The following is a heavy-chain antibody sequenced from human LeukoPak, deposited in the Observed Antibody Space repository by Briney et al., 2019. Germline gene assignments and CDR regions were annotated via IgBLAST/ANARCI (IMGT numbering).Heavy chain of an antibody. D-gene: IGHD6-19*01. J-gene: IGHJ1*01. CDR1: GGSISSYY. CDR3: ARGASSGWLTAEYFQH. Sequence: PSETLSLTCTVSGGSISSYYWSWIRQPPGKGLEWIGYIYYSGSTNYNPSLKSRVTISVDTSKNQFSLKLSSVTAADTAVYYCARGASSGWLTAEYFQHWGQGTLVTVSS. CDR2: IYYSGST. V-gene: IGHV4-59*08.